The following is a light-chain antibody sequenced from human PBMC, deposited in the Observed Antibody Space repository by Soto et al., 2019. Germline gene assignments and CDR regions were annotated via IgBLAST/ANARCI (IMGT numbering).Light chain of an antibody. J-gene: IGLJ1*01. V-gene: IGLV2-14*01. CDR3: SSYSISTAYL. CDR2: EVS. CDR1: SSDVGCYDH. Sequence: SLLTQPASVSGSPVQSITISCTGTSSDVGCYDHVSWYQLHPGKAPKLIVFEVSNRPSGGSYRFSGSKSGNTASLTISGLQAEDEADYFCSSYSISTAYLFGTGTKVTV.